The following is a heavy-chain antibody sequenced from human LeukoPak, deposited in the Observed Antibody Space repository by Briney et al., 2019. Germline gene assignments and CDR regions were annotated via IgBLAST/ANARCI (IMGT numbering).Heavy chain of an antibody. Sequence: GGSLRLSCTASGFTFSSYEMNWVRQAPGKGLEWVSSISSSSSYIYYADSVKGRFTISRDNAKNSLYLQMNSLRAEDTAVYYCARGSYYYGSGSYFLFDYWGQGTLVTVSS. CDR2: ISSSSSYI. CDR1: GFTFSSYE. J-gene: IGHJ4*02. CDR3: ARGSYYYGSGSYFLFDY. D-gene: IGHD3-10*01. V-gene: IGHV3-21*01.